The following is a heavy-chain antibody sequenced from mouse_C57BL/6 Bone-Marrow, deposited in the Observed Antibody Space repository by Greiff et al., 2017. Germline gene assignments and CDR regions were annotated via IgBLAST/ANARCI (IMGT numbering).Heavy chain of an antibody. CDR3: AREDYYGSSYLDY. J-gene: IGHJ2*01. D-gene: IGHD1-1*01. CDR2: IDPSDSYT. V-gene: IGHV1-69*01. CDR1: GYTFTSYW. Sequence: VQLQQPGAELVMPGASVKLSCKASGYTFTSYWMHWVKQRPGQGLEWIGAIDPSDSYTNYNQKFKGKSTLTVDKSSSTAYMQLSSLTSEDSAVYYCAREDYYGSSYLDYWGQGTTLTVSS.